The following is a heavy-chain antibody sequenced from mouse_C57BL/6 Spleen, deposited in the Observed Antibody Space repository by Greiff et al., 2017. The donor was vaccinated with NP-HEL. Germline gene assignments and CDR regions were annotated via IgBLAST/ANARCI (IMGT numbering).Heavy chain of an antibody. D-gene: IGHD1-1*01. CDR3: ARTYYGSSYFDY. CDR2: ISYDGSN. V-gene: IGHV3-6*01. J-gene: IGHJ2*01. CDR1: GYSITSGYY. Sequence: EVQLQQSGPGLVNPSQSLSLTCSVTGYSITSGYYWNWIRQFPGNKLEWMGYISYDGSNNYNPSLKNRISITRDTSKNQFFLKLNSVTTEDTATYYCARTYYGSSYFDYWGQGTTLTVSS.